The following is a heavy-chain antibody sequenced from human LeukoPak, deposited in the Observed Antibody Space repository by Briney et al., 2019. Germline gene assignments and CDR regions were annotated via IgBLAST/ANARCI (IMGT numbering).Heavy chain of an antibody. J-gene: IGHJ4*02. V-gene: IGHV4-34*01. CDR2: INHSGST. D-gene: IGHD3-10*01. CDR3: ARAGHMVWGVNLPFDY. Sequence: SETLSLTCAVYGGSFSGYYWSWIRQPPGKGLEWIGEINHSGSTNYNPSLKSRVSISVDTSKNQFSLKLSSVTAADTAVYYCARAGHMVWGVNLPFDYWGQGTLVTVSS. CDR1: GGSFSGYY.